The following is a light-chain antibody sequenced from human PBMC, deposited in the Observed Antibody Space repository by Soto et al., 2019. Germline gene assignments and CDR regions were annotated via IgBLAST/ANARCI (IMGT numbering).Light chain of an antibody. Sequence: DIQMTQSPSSLSASVGDRVTITCRASQSISTFSNWYQQKPGKAPKLLIYAASSLQDGVPSRFSGSGSGTDFTLTISSLEPEDFAVYYCQQRSNWPPLTFGGGTKVEIK. V-gene: IGKV1-39*01. CDR3: QQRSNWPPLT. CDR1: QSISTF. CDR2: AAS. J-gene: IGKJ4*01.